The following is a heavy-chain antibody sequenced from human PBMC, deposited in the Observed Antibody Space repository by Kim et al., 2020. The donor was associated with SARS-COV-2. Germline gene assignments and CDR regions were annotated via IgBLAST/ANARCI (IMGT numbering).Heavy chain of an antibody. J-gene: IGHJ6*03. V-gene: IGHV4-34*01. D-gene: IGHD2-15*01. CDR3: ARAGYSYYYYYMDV. Sequence: PSLKSRVTRSVDTSKNQFSLKLSSVTAADTAVYYCARAGYSYYYYYMDVWGKGTTVTVSS.